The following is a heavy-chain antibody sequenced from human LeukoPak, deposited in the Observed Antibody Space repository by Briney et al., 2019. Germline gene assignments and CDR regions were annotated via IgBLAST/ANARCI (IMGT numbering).Heavy chain of an antibody. CDR2: INPSGGST. CDR3: ARASGWYERGPDHYYYYMDV. CDR1: GYTFTSSY. V-gene: IGHV1-46*01. Sequence: GASVKVSCKASGYTFTSSYMHWGRQAPGQGLEWRGIINPSGGSTSYAQKFQGRVTMTRDMSTSTVYMELSSLRSEDTAVYYCARASGWYERGPDHYYYYMDVWGKGTTVTVSS. J-gene: IGHJ6*03. D-gene: IGHD6-19*01.